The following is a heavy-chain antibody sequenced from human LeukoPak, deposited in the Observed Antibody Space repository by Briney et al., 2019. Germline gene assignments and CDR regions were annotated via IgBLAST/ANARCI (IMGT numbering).Heavy chain of an antibody. V-gene: IGHV6-1*01. CDR2: AYYKSKWYY. Sequence: SQTLSLTCAISGESVSGSSATWNWIRQSPSRGLEWLGRAYYKSKWYYDYALSVKSRTAISPDTSRNQFSLQLNSVTPEDTAVYYCARDPSGGFRWYFDLWGRGTLVTVSS. CDR3: ARDPSGGFRWYFDL. J-gene: IGHJ2*01. CDR1: GESVSGSSAT. D-gene: IGHD2-15*01.